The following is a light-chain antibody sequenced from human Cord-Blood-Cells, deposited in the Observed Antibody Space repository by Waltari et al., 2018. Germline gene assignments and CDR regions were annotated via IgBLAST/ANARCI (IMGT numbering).Light chain of an antibody. CDR1: SSDVGGYNY. V-gene: IGLV2-14*01. Sequence: QSALTQPASVSGSPGQSITISCTGTSSDVGGYNYVSWYQQHPGKAPKLMLYDVSKRPSGVSNRFSGSKAGTTASLTISGLQAEDEADYYCSSYTSSSTYVFGTGTQVTVL. CDR3: SSYTSSSTYV. CDR2: DVS. J-gene: IGLJ1*01.